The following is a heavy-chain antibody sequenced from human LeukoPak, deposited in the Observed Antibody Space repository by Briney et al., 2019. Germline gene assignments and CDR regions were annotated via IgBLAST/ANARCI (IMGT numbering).Heavy chain of an antibody. Sequence: PGGSLRLSCAASGFTFSSYGMHWVRQAPGKGLEWVAFIRFDGSNKYYADSVKGRFTISRDNSKNTLYLQMNGLRAEDTAVYYCAKDTVKVTTIRRVPHYMDVWGKGTTVTVSS. V-gene: IGHV3-30*02. D-gene: IGHD5-12*01. J-gene: IGHJ6*03. CDR1: GFTFSSYG. CDR2: IRFDGSNK. CDR3: AKDTVKVTTIRRVPHYMDV.